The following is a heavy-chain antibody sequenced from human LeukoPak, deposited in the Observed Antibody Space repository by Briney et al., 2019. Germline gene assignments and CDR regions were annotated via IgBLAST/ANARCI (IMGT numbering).Heavy chain of an antibody. V-gene: IGHV3-33*01. D-gene: IGHD2-2*01. CDR3: ARVRSTTSYFYFDY. CDR2: LCFDGSNK. J-gene: IGHJ4*02. Sequence: GGSLRLSCAASGFTFSTYGMHWVRPAPGKGLEWLAFLCFDGSNKYYADSVKDGFPISRDNSKNTLYLQMNSLRAEDTAVYYCARVRSTTSYFYFDYWGQGTLVTVSS. CDR1: GFTFSTYG.